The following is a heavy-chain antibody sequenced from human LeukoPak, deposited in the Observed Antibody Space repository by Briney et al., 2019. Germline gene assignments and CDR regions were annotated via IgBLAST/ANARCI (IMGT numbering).Heavy chain of an antibody. V-gene: IGHV1-69*13. D-gene: IGHD3-22*01. J-gene: IGHJ4*02. CDR1: GGTFSSYA. CDR3: ARGGYYYDSSGYSHLPDY. CDR2: IIPIFGTA. Sequence: ASVKVSCKASGGTFSSYAISWVRQAPGQGLEWMGGIIPIFGTANYAQMFQGRVTITADESTSTAYMELSSLRSEDTAVYYCARGGYYYDSSGYSHLPDYWGQGTLVTVSA.